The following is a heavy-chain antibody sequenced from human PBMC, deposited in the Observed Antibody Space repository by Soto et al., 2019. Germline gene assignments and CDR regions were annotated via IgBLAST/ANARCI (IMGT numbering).Heavy chain of an antibody. J-gene: IGHJ6*04. CDR1: GFSFSTYA. Sequence: PXGSLRLSCASSGFSFSTYAMSCVRQAPGKGLEWVSTISGGATDTYYADSVKGRFTISRDNSKNTLYVQMNSLRAEDTAVYYCTKDMGATRYYGLDVWGEGTTVTVSS. D-gene: IGHD1-26*01. CDR3: TKDMGATRYYGLDV. V-gene: IGHV3-23*01. CDR2: ISGGATDT.